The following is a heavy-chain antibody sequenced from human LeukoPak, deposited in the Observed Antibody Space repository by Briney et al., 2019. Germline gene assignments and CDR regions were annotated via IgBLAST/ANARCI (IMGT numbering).Heavy chain of an antibody. Sequence: GGSLRLSCAASGFTFSSYAMSWVRQAPGKGLEWVSVIYSGGSTYYADSVKGRFTISRDNSKNTLYLQMNSLRAEDTAVYYCARAGGSSHADYWGQGTLVTVSS. V-gene: IGHV3-66*01. CDR1: GFTFSSYA. D-gene: IGHD2-15*01. J-gene: IGHJ4*02. CDR3: ARAGGSSHADY. CDR2: IYSGGST.